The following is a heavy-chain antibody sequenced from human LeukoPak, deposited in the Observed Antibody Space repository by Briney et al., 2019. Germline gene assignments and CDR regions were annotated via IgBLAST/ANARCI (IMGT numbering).Heavy chain of an antibody. CDR2: IYHSGST. D-gene: IGHD6-13*01. Sequence: SETLSLTCAVSGYSISSGYYWGWIRQPPGQGLEWIASIYHSGSTYYNPSLKSRVTISVDTSKNQFSLKLSSVTVTDTAVYYCARHAHTSTWYASFDSWGQGTLVTVSS. CDR1: GYSISSGYY. J-gene: IGHJ4*02. V-gene: IGHV4-38-2*01. CDR3: ARHAHTSTWYASFDS.